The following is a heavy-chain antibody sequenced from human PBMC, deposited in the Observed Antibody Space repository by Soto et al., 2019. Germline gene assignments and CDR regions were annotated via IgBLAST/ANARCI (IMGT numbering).Heavy chain of an antibody. V-gene: IGHV3-30*18. J-gene: IGHJ4*02. D-gene: IGHD2-8*01. CDR1: GFPFSDYA. CDR2: ISFDGSNT. Sequence: QVQLVESGGGVVQPGRSLRLSCAASGFPFSDYAMHWVRQVPGKGLEWVAVISFDGSNTYYADSVKGRFTVSRDNSKHTLSLQMSSLRSDDTALYYCAKALRGVCDYWGQGALVTVSS. CDR3: AKALRGVCDY.